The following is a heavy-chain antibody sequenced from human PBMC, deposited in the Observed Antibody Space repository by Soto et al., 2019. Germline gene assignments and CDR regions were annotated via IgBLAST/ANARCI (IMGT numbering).Heavy chain of an antibody. CDR1: GFTFGDYA. CDR3: TSSNIVATISYYGMDV. Sequence: GGSLRLSCTASGFTFGDYAMSWFRQAPGKGLEWVGFIRSKAYGGTTEYAASVKGRFTISRDDSKSIAYLQMNSLKTEDTALYYCTSSNIVATISYYGMDVWGQGTTVTVSS. D-gene: IGHD5-12*01. V-gene: IGHV3-49*03. J-gene: IGHJ6*02. CDR2: IRSKAYGGTT.